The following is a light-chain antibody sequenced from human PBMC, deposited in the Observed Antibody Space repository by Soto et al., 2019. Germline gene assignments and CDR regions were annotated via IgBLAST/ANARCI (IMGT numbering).Light chain of an antibody. V-gene: IGLV2-14*01. CDR2: DVR. Sequence: QSALTQPASMSGSPGQSITISCTGTSSDIGGYNYISWYQQLPGNAPKFIIYDVRNRPSGVSNRFSGSRSGNTASLTISGLQAEDEADYYCRSYTSSSTVIFGGGTKVTVL. CDR1: SSDIGGYNY. CDR3: RSYTSSSTVI. J-gene: IGLJ2*01.